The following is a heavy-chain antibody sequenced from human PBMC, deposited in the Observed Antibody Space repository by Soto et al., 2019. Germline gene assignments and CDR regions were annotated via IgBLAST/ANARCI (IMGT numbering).Heavy chain of an antibody. D-gene: IGHD1-26*01. CDR1: GYTFTGYY. CDR2: INPNSGGT. Sequence: ASVKVSCKASGYTFTGYYMHWVRQAPGQGLEWMGWINPNSGGTNYAQKFQGWVTMTRDTSISTAYMELSRLRSDDTAVYYCARDRRWEPQMVGFDYYYGMDVWGQGTTVTVSS. CDR3: ARDRRWEPQMVGFDYYYGMDV. V-gene: IGHV1-2*04. J-gene: IGHJ6*02.